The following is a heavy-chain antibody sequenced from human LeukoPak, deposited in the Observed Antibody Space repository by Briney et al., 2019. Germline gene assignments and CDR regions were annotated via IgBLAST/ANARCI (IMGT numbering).Heavy chain of an antibody. Sequence: GGSLRLSCAASGFTFSSYWMSWVRQAPGKGLEWVANIKQDGSEKYYVDSVKGRFTISRDNAKNSLYLQMNSLRAEDTAVYYCARDLTDKFGEVDAFDIWGQGTMVTVSS. V-gene: IGHV3-7*01. CDR1: GFTFSSYW. D-gene: IGHD3-10*01. CDR2: IKQDGSEK. J-gene: IGHJ3*02. CDR3: ARDLTDKFGEVDAFDI.